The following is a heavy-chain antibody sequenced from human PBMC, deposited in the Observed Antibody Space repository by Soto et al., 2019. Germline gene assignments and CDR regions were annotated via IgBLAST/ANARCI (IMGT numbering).Heavy chain of an antibody. Sequence: EALKISCMCSGYKVSTWHNFTSYWIAWVRQMPGEGLEWMGIIYPGDSDTRYSPSFQGQVTISADKSMSTAYLQCSSLEASENDMYYCVGGGVRGVITRTRDYYGLAVWGQGTTVTVSS. CDR2: IYPGDSDT. CDR3: VGGGVRGVITRTRDYYGLAV. V-gene: IGHV5-51*01. D-gene: IGHD3-10*01. J-gene: IGHJ6*02. CDR1: GYKVSTWHNFTSYW.